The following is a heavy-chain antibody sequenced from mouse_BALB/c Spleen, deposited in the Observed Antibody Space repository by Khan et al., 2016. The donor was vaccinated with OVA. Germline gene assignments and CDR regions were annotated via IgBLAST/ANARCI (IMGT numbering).Heavy chain of an antibody. D-gene: IGHD2-14*01. J-gene: IGHJ4*01. V-gene: IGHV9-3-1*01. CDR1: GYTFTKNG. Sequence: LVESGPELKKPGEPVKISCKASGYTFTKNGMNWAKQAPGQGLKWMGWINTYTGEPTYAADFKGRFAFSLETSASTAYLQINNLKNEDTATYFCARGGYAGTMDSWGQGTSVTVSP. CDR3: ARGGYAGTMDS. CDR2: INTYTGEP.